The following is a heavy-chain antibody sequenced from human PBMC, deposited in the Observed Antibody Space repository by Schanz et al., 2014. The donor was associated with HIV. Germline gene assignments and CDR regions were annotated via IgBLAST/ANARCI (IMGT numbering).Heavy chain of an antibody. D-gene: IGHD1-7*01. J-gene: IGHJ6*02. CDR2: ISYDGSNK. CDR1: GFTFSSYD. V-gene: IGHV3-30*18. Sequence: QVQLVESGGGVVQPGRSLRLSCAASGFTFSSYDMHWVRQAPGKGLEWVAVISYDGSNKYYADSVKGRFTISRDNSKNTLYLQMNSLRAEDTAVYYCAKDRITGTTGVPYYYYGMDVWGQGTTVTVSS. CDR3: AKDRITGTTGVPYYYYGMDV.